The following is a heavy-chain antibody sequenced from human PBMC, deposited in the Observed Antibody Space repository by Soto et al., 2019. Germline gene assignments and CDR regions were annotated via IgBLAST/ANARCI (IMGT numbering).Heavy chain of an antibody. J-gene: IGHJ4*02. V-gene: IGHV1-69*01. CDR1: GGTFSSYA. CDR2: IIPIFGTA. CDR3: ARDPLVGATPTMTFDY. D-gene: IGHD1-26*01. Sequence: QVHLVQSGAEVKKPGSSVKVSCKASGGTFSSYAISWVRQAPGQGLEWMGGIIPIFGTANYAQKFQGRVTITADESTSTAYMELSSLRSEDTAVYYCARDPLVGATPTMTFDYWGQGTLVTVSS.